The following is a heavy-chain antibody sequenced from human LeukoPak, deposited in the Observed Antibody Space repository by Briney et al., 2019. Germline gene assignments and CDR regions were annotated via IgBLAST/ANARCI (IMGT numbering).Heavy chain of an antibody. J-gene: IGHJ4*02. D-gene: IGHD6-19*01. CDR1: GFTFSSYA. Sequence: RPGGSLRLSCAASGFTFSSYAMSWVRKAPGKGLEWVSGISGSGDNTYYADSVKGRFTISRDNYKNTLFLQMISLRAEDTAVYYCVKGRLTVAGHFDFWGQGTLVTVSS. CDR3: VKGRLTVAGHFDF. V-gene: IGHV3-23*01. CDR2: ISGSGDNT.